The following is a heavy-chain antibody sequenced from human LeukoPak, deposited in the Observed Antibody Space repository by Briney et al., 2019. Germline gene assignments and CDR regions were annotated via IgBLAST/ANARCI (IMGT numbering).Heavy chain of an antibody. Sequence: ASVKVSCKASGYTFTGYYMHWVRQAPGQGLEWMGWIIPNSGDTNYAQKFRGRVTMTRDTSMSTANMELSGLGSDDTAVYYCARDLGTFTFDFDHWGQGTLVTVSS. CDR1: GYTFTGYY. J-gene: IGHJ4*02. CDR2: IIPNSGDT. D-gene: IGHD1-26*01. CDR3: ARDLGTFTFDFDH. V-gene: IGHV1-2*02.